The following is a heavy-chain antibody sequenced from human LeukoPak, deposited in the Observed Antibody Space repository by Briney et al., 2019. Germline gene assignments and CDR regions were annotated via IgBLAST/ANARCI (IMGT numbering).Heavy chain of an antibody. CDR3: ARGAYYHDSSGYFRGAEIDY. V-gene: IGHV4-34*01. D-gene: IGHD3-22*01. CDR1: GGSFSGYY. J-gene: IGHJ4*02. Sequence: PSETLSLTCAVYGGSFSGYYWSWIRQPPGKGLEWIGEINHSGSTNYNPSPKSRVTISVDTSKNQFSLKLSSVTAADTAVYYCARGAYYHDSSGYFRGAEIDYWGQGTLVTVSS. CDR2: INHSGST.